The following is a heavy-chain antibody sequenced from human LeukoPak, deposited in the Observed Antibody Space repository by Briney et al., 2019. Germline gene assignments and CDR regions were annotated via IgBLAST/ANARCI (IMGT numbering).Heavy chain of an antibody. Sequence: SETLSLTCAVSGASVSSHYWSWIRQSPGKGLEWIGHIYHSGTTKYNPSLKSRVTISVDTPKSQFSLKLKSVTAADTAVYYCARSVMVATYYFDYWGQGTLVTVSS. CDR2: IYHSGTT. J-gene: IGHJ4*02. CDR3: ARSVMVATYYFDY. D-gene: IGHD5-12*01. V-gene: IGHV4-59*02. CDR1: GASVSSHY.